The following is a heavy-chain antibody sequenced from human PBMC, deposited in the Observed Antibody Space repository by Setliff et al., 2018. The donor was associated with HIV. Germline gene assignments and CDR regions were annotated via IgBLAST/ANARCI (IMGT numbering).Heavy chain of an antibody. CDR3: ARGPYCSSSTCYGPLYYYYYMDV. CDR1: GYTFRSYG. Sequence: ASVKVSCKASGYTFRSYGISWVRQAPGQGLEWMGWISTYNGNTNYAQKVQGRVTMATDTSTSTAYMEVRSLRSDDTAVYYCARGPYCSSSTCYGPLYYYYYMDVWGKGTTVTVSS. D-gene: IGHD2-2*01. V-gene: IGHV1-18*01. CDR2: ISTYNGNT. J-gene: IGHJ6*03.